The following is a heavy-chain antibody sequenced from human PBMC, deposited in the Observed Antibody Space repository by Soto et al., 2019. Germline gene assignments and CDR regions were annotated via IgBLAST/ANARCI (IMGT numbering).Heavy chain of an antibody. J-gene: IGHJ6*02. Sequence: GESLKISCKGSGYSFTSYWIGWVCQMPGKGLEWMGIIYPGDSDTRYSPSFQGQVTISADKSISTAYLQWSSLKASDTAMYYCARQFVVVPAAMWANYYYYGMDVWGQGTTVTVSS. D-gene: IGHD2-2*01. CDR2: IYPGDSDT. V-gene: IGHV5-51*01. CDR3: ARQFVVVPAAMWANYYYYGMDV. CDR1: GYSFTSYW.